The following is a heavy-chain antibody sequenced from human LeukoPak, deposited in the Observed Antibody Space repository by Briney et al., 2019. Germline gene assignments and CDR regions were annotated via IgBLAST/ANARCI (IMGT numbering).Heavy chain of an antibody. D-gene: IGHD3-22*01. CDR1: GCSFTSYW. J-gene: IGHJ3*02. CDR2: IYPGDSDT. Sequence: GESLKISCKGSGCSFTSYWIGWVRQMPGKGLEWMGIIYPGDSDTRYSPSFQGQVTISADKSISTAHLQWSSLKASDTAIYSCARRDYDSSNGAFDIWGQGTMVTVSS. CDR3: ARRDYDSSNGAFDI. V-gene: IGHV5-51*01.